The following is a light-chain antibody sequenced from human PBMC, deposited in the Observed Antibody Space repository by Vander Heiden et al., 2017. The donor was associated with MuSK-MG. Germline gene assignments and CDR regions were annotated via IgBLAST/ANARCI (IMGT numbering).Light chain of an antibody. CDR2: SAT. CDR1: QSVSRSY. V-gene: IGKV3-20*01. Sequence: VLTQSPGTLSWSPGERATLSCRASQSVSRSYIACYQQRPGQAPSLLSYSATKRATVIPDRFSGSGSGTDFTLIIDRLEPEDSAMYYCQQYGISLLAFGPGTKLEIK. CDR3: QQYGISLLA. J-gene: IGKJ1*01.